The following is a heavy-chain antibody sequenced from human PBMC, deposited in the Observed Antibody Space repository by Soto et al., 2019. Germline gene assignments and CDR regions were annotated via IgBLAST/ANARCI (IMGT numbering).Heavy chain of an antibody. D-gene: IGHD1-1*01. CDR2: IYWADEK. Sequence: QITLKESGPTLVKPTQTLTLTCTFSGFSLTTSGVGVGWIRQPPGKALEWLALIYWADEKRYSPSLKSRRSITKDTSNNQVVLTMTNMNPVDTATYFCAHSPLGQLLLYFDFWGQGTLVTVSS. CDR1: GFSLTTSGVG. V-gene: IGHV2-5*02. CDR3: AHSPLGQLLLYFDF. J-gene: IGHJ4*02.